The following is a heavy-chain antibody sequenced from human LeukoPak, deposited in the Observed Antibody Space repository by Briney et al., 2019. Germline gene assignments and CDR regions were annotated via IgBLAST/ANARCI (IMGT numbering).Heavy chain of an antibody. Sequence: GGSLRLSCAASGFTFSSFAMNWVRQTPGKGLEWVSTISNSGGSTYYADSVKGRFTVSRDNSKNTLSLQMDSLRVEDTALYYCAKDWTTVVTPKGYYFDSWGQGTLVTVSS. D-gene: IGHD4-23*01. CDR1: GFTFSSFA. J-gene: IGHJ4*02. CDR3: AKDWTTVVTPKGYYFDS. CDR2: ISNSGGST. V-gene: IGHV3-23*01.